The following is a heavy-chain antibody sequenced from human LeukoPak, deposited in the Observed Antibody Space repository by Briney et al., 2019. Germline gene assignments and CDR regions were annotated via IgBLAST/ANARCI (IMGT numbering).Heavy chain of an antibody. V-gene: IGHV4-34*01. J-gene: IGHJ4*02. Sequence: SETLSLTCAVYNGSLCGFYWSWIRQPPGKGVEWIGQIHHSGYAHYSPSLRSRVTMSLDTSKNQFSLKLSTVAAADTAVYYCARHGILLASGTNFDNWGQGTLVTVSS. CDR3: ARHGILLASGTNFDN. D-gene: IGHD3-10*02. CDR2: IHHSGYA. CDR1: NGSLCGFY.